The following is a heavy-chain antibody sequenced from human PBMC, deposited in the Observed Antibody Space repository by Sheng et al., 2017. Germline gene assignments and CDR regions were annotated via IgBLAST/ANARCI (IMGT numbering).Heavy chain of an antibody. J-gene: IGHJ4*02. CDR1: GVSFRNYG. V-gene: IGHV3-33*01. D-gene: IGHD2-21*01. CDR2: IWNDGSKK. Sequence: QVQLVESGGGVVQPGRSLRLSCVVSGVSFRNYGMHWVRQAPGKGLEWVAIIWNDGSKKYYGDSVKGRFTISRDNSKNTLYLEMNSLRVEDSAMYYCARDIWTCGSADCYTLDSWGQGTLVTVSS. CDR3: ARDIWTCGSADCYTLDS.